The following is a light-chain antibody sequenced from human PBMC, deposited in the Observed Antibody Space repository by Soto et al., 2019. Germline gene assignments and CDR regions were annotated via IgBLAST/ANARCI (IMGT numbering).Light chain of an antibody. CDR2: AAS. J-gene: IGKJ4*01. V-gene: IGKV1D-17*01. CDR3: QQHNSNS. CDR1: QGITNF. Sequence: NIQMTQSPSAMSASVGDRVTITCRARQGITNFLAWFQQKPGKVPNHLIFAASSFQSGVPSSFSGRGSGTEFTITISSLQPEDFATYSCQQHNSNSFGGGAKVEIK.